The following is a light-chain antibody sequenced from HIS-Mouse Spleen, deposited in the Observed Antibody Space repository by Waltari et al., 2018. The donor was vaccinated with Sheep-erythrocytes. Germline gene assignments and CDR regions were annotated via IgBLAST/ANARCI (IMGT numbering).Light chain of an antibody. CDR1: QSISNY. V-gene: IGKV1-39*01. J-gene: IGKJ4*01. CDR3: QQSYSTPPT. Sequence: IQMTQSPSSLSASVGDIVTITCRASQSISNYLNWYQQKPGKAPKLLIYAASSLQSGVPSRFSGSGSGTDFTLTISSLQPEDFATYYCQQSYSTPPTFGGGTKVEIK. CDR2: AAS.